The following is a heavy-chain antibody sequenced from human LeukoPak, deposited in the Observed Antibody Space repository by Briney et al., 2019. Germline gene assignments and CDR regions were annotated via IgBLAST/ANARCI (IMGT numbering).Heavy chain of an antibody. Sequence: SGGSLRLSCAASGFSFGSYAMGWTRQAPGQGLEWVSAISGSGSHANYVESVKGRFTISRDNSKNTLYLQMHSLIAADTAVYYCGSGPVGTTVPWGQGTLVTVSS. V-gene: IGHV3-23*01. D-gene: IGHD1-1*01. J-gene: IGHJ5*02. CDR1: GFSFGSYA. CDR3: GSGPVGTTVP. CDR2: ISGSGSHA.